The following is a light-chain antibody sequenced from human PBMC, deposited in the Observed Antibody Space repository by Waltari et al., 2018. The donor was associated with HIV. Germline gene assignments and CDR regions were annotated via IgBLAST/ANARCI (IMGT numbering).Light chain of an antibody. CDR1: SLRKYY. Sequence: SSELTQDPAVSVALGQTVKIACLGDSLRKYYASWYRLRPGQAPQLLVYGKNSRPSGIPDRVYASSSGNRAFLTITGARAEDEADYLCACWDRSGDYILFGGGTSLTGL. J-gene: IGLJ2*01. CDR3: ACWDRSGDYIL. CDR2: GKN. V-gene: IGLV3-19*01.